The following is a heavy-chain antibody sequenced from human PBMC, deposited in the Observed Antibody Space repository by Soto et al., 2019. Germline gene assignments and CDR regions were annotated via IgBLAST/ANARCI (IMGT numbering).Heavy chain of an antibody. CDR1: GYTFSRYG. J-gene: IGHJ6*02. CDR3: AREGFCSSGSCALYFHDFFGMDV. Sequence: QAQLVQSGAEVKKPGASVKVSCKASGYTFSRYGISWVRQAPGQGLEWMGWISTYNENTKYAQKFQGRVTMTTDTSTSTVYMELRSLTSDDTAMYYCAREGFCSSGSCALYFHDFFGMDVWGQGTTVTVSS. D-gene: IGHD2-15*01. V-gene: IGHV1-18*01. CDR2: ISTYNENT.